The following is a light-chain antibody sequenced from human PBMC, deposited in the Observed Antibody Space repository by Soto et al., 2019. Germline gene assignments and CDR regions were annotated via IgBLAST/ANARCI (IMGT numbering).Light chain of an antibody. CDR3: SSYASSSLYV. V-gene: IGLV2-14*01. Sequence: QFLLTQPGSVSGSPGQSITICCTGTISDVGGYNYVSWYQQHPGKAPKLMIYEVSNRPSGVSNRFSGSKSGNTASLTISGLQAEDEADYYCSSYASSSLYVFGTGTKVTV. CDR2: EVS. J-gene: IGLJ1*01. CDR1: ISDVGGYNY.